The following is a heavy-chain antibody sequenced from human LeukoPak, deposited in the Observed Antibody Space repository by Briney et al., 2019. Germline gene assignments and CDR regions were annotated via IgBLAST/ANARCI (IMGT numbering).Heavy chain of an antibody. Sequence: SETLSLTCTVSGGSISSSSYYWGWIRQPPGKGLEWIGSIYYSGSTYYNPSLKSRVTISVDTSKNQFSLKLSSVTAADTAVYYCARHAYYDFWSGYLNWFDPWGQGTLVTVSS. J-gene: IGHJ5*02. V-gene: IGHV4-39*01. CDR1: GGSISSSSYY. CDR3: ARHAYYDFWSGYLNWFDP. CDR2: IYYSGST. D-gene: IGHD3-3*01.